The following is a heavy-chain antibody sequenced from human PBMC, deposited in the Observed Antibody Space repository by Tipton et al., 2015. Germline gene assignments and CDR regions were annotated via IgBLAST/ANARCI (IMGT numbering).Heavy chain of an antibody. D-gene: IGHD2-15*01. CDR3: ARLVGVGSYYFDY. Sequence: SLRLSCTASGFTLSTHGMYWVRQAPGKGLEWVASIRHDGSSKYYTDSVKGRFTISKVDSKNTLYLQMNSLRAEDTAVYYCARLVGVGSYYFDYWGQGTLVTVSS. J-gene: IGHJ4*02. V-gene: IGHV3-33*01. CDR2: IRHDGSSK. CDR1: GFTLSTHG.